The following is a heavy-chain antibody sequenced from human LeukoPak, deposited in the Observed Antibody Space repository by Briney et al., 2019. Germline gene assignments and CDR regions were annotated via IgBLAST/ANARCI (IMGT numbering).Heavy chain of an antibody. V-gene: IGHV4-34*01. Sequence: PSETLSLTCAVYGGSFSGYYWSWIRQPPGKGLEWIGEINHSGSTNYNPSLKSRVTISVDTSKNQFSLKLSSVTAADTAVNYCARLQTYYYDSSGYFLYWGQGTLVTVSS. CDR1: GGSFSGYY. CDR2: INHSGST. CDR3: ARLQTYYYDSSGYFLY. D-gene: IGHD3-22*01. J-gene: IGHJ4*02.